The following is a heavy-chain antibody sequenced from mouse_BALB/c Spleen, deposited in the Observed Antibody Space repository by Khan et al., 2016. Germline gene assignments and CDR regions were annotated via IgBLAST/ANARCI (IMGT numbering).Heavy chain of an antibody. Sequence: EVQLQESGPGLVKPSQSLSLTCTVTGYSITSDYAWNWIRQFPGNKLEWMGYISYSGSTSYNPSLKSRISITRDTSKNQFFLQLNSVTTEDTATYYCARDYDGSSYFDDWGQGTNLTVSS. J-gene: IGHJ2*01. D-gene: IGHD1-1*01. V-gene: IGHV3-2*02. CDR3: ARDYDGSSYFDD. CDR1: GYSITSDYA. CDR2: ISYSGST.